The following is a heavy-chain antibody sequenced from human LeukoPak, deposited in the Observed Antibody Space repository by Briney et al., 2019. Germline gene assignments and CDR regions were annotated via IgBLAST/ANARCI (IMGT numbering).Heavy chain of an antibody. D-gene: IGHD3-16*01. Sequence: ETLSLTCTVSGGSISSSSYYWGWIRQTPGKGLEWVANIGEDGTAKNYVDSVKGRFTISRDNAKNSLFLQMSYLRDEDTAIYYCARHRGISFWGQGTLVTVSS. CDR2: IGEDGTAK. CDR3: ARHRGISF. V-gene: IGHV3-7*01. CDR1: GGSISSSSYY. J-gene: IGHJ4*02.